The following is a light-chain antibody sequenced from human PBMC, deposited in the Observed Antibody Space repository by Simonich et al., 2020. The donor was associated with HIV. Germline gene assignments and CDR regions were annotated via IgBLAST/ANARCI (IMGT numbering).Light chain of an antibody. Sequence: QSALTQPASVSWSPGQSITISCTGTSSDVGGYNYVSWYQQHPGKAPKLMIYDVRNRPSGVSNRFSGSKSGNTASLTVSGLQAEDEADYYCCSYAGSSTWVFGGGSKLTVL. CDR3: CSYAGSSTWV. CDR2: DVR. CDR1: SSDVGGYNY. V-gene: IGLV2-14*03. J-gene: IGLJ3*02.